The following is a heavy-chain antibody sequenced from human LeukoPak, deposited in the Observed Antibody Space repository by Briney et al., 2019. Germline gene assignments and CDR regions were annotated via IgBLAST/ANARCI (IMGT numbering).Heavy chain of an antibody. J-gene: IGHJ3*02. D-gene: IGHD1-7*01. CDR1: GYTFTSYG. Sequence: ASVKVSCKASGYTFTSYGISWVRQAPGQGLEWMGWISAYNGNTNYAQKLQGRVTMTTDTPTSTAYMELSSLRSEDTAVYYCARVNNWNYGGTAFDIWGQGTMVTVSS. CDR3: ARVNNWNYGGTAFDI. CDR2: ISAYNGNT. V-gene: IGHV1-18*01.